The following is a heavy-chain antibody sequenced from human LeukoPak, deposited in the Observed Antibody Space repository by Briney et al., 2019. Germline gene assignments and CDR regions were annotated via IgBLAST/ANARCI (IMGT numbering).Heavy chain of an antibody. Sequence: ASVKVSCKASGYIFTAHYIHWVRQAPGQGPEWMGWINTHSGNPTHAQGFTGRFVFSLDPAINTAYLQINNLKPEDTGVYYCARGRPLLDSWGQGTLVIVSS. CDR1: GYIFTAHY. CDR2: INTHSGNP. CDR3: ARGRPLLDS. V-gene: IGHV7-4-1*02. J-gene: IGHJ4*02.